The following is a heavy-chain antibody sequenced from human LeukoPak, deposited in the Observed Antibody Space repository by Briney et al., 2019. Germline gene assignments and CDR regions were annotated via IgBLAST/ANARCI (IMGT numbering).Heavy chain of an antibody. CDR3: AKEFVEGAFDI. CDR1: GFTFSSYA. D-gene: IGHD2-21*01. J-gene: IGHJ3*02. V-gene: IGHV3-23*01. CDR2: ISGSGIST. Sequence: PGGSLRLSCAASGFTFSSYAMSWVRQAPGKGLEGVSGISGSGISTYYADSVKGRFTISRDNSKNTLYLQMNSRRAEDTAVYYRAKEFVEGAFDIWGQGTLVTVSS.